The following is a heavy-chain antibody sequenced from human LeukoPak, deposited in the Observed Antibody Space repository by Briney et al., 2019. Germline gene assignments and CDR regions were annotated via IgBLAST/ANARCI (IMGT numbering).Heavy chain of an antibody. J-gene: IGHJ4*02. V-gene: IGHV3-49*03. CDR1: GFTFGDYA. D-gene: IGHD6-13*01. Sequence: GGSLRLSCTASGFTFGDYAMSWFRQAPGKGLEWVGFIRSKAYGGTTEYAASVKGRFTISRDDSKSIAYLQMNSLKTEDTAVYYCTRAPDSAGYSSSWPNDYWGQGTLVTVSS. CDR3: TRAPDSAGYSSSWPNDY. CDR2: IRSKAYGGTT.